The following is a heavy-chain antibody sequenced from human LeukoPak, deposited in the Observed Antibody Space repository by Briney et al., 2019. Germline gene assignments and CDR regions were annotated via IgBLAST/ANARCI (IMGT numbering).Heavy chain of an antibody. J-gene: IGHJ4*02. CDR3: AKTRGDGYNYDY. Sequence: GSLRLSCTASGFTFRSYAMSWVRQAPGKGLEWVSDISGGGGSTYYADSVKGRFTISRDNSKSTLYLQMNGLRAEDTAVYYCAKTRGDGYNYDYWGQGTLVTVSS. CDR1: GFTFRSYA. D-gene: IGHD5-24*01. CDR2: ISGGGGST. V-gene: IGHV3-23*01.